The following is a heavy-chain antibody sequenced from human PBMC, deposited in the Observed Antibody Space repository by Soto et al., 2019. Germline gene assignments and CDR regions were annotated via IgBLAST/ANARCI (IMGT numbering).Heavy chain of an antibody. CDR1: DGSIGSFY. CDR2: IHYSGNT. CDR3: ARDVVEYCISSTCSGPAP. J-gene: IGHJ5*02. Sequence: SLTQSLPSSVADGSIGSFYWRWIMQPPGKGLEWIGNIHYSGNTNYNPSLKSRVTISVDKSKNQFSLKLSPVTAADTAVYYCARDVVEYCISSTCSGPAPWGKGTLVTVTS. D-gene: IGHD2-2*01. V-gene: IGHV4-59*12.